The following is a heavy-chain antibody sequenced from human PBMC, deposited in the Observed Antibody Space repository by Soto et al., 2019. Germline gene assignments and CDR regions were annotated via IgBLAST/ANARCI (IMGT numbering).Heavy chain of an antibody. J-gene: IGHJ6*02. V-gene: IGHV4-30-4*01. Sequence: SETLSLTCTVSGGSISSGDYYWSWIRQPPGKGLEWIGYIYYSGSTYYNPSLKSRVTISVDTSKNQFSLKLSSVTAADTAVYYCARDRVLYYILNSYNYYGLDVWGQGTTVTVS. CDR1: GGSISSGDYY. CDR3: ARDRVLYYILNSYNYYGLDV. D-gene: IGHD3-9*01. CDR2: IYYSGST.